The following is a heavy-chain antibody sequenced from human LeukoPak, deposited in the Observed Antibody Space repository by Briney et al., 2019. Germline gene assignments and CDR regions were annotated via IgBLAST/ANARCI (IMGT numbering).Heavy chain of an antibody. CDR3: ARGHTAVTRHFDF. CDR2: ISSTGGTT. J-gene: IGHJ4*02. CDR1: GITFSSYG. V-gene: IGHV3-23*01. Sequence: PGGSLRLSCAASGITFSSYGVSWVRQAPGKGLEWVSSISSTGGTTYYADSVKGRFTISRDNSKNTLYLQMNSLRAEDTAVYYCARGHTAVTRHFDFWGQGTLVTVSS. D-gene: IGHD4-17*01.